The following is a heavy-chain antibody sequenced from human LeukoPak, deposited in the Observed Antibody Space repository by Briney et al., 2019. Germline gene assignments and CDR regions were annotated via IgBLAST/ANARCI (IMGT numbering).Heavy chain of an antibody. Sequence: TGGSLRLSCAASGFTFSSYAMHWVRQAPGKGLEYVSAISSNGGSTYYANSVKGRFTISRDNSKNTLYLQMGSLRAEDMAVYYCAREGSSSLYYYYYYMEVWGKGTTVTVSS. J-gene: IGHJ6*03. CDR3: AREGSSSLYYYYYYMEV. D-gene: IGHD6-6*01. V-gene: IGHV3-64*01. CDR1: GFTFSSYA. CDR2: ISSNGGST.